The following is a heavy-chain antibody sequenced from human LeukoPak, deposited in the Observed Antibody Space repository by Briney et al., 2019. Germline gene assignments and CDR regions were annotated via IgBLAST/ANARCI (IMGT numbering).Heavy chain of an antibody. V-gene: IGHV3-21*01. J-gene: IGHJ4*02. CDR3: AREAERFLEWLPDY. Sequence: GGSLRLSCAASGFTFSSYSMNWVRQAPGKGLEWVSSISSSSYIYYADSVKGRFTISRDNAKNSLYLQMNSLRAEDTAVYYCAREAERFLEWLPDYWGQGTLVTVSS. CDR1: GFTFSSYS. CDR2: ISSSSYI. D-gene: IGHD3-3*01.